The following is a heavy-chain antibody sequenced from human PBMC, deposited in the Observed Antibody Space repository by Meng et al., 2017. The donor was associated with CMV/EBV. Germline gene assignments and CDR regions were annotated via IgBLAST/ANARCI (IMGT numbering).Heavy chain of an antibody. Sequence: GGSLRLSCAASGFTVSSNYMSWVRQAPGEGLEWVSVIYSGGSTYYADSVKGRFTISRDNSKNTLYLQMNSLRAEDTAVYYCARDQPGDGYNEGAFDIWGQGTMVTVSS. CDR1: GFTVSSNY. D-gene: IGHD5-24*01. J-gene: IGHJ3*02. CDR3: ARDQPGDGYNEGAFDI. V-gene: IGHV3-53*01. CDR2: IYSGGST.